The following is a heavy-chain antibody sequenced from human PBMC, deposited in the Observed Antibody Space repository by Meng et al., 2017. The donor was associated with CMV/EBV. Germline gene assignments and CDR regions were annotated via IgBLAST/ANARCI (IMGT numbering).Heavy chain of an antibody. V-gene: IGHV4-59*01. Sequence: SETLSLTCTVSGGSISSYHWSWIRQPPGKGLEWIGYIYYSGSTNYNPSLKSRVTISVDTSKNQFSLKLSSVTAADTAVYYCARVQDTASIDYWGQGTLVTVSS. CDR1: GGSISSYH. D-gene: IGHD5-18*01. J-gene: IGHJ4*02. CDR3: ARVQDTASIDY. CDR2: IYYSGST.